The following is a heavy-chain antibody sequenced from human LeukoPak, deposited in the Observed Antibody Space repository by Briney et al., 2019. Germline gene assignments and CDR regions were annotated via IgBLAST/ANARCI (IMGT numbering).Heavy chain of an antibody. V-gene: IGHV4-4*02. J-gene: IGHJ4*02. CDR3: ARDRFYDILTGYYIPFDY. D-gene: IGHD3-9*01. CDR2: IYHSGST. Sequence: SGTLSLTCAVSGGSISSSNWWSWVRQPPGKGLERIGEIYHSGSTNYSPSLKSRVTISVDKSKNQFSLKLSSVTAADTAVYYCARDRFYDILTGYYIPFDYWGQGTLVTVSS. CDR1: GGSISSSNW.